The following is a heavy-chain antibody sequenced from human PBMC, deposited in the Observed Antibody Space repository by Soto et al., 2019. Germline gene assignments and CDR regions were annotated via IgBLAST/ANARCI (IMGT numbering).Heavy chain of an antibody. CDR3: ARVSTFMDV. V-gene: IGHV3-48*04. J-gene: IGHJ6*02. CDR2: IFASSTTI. CDR1: GFTFSSYS. D-gene: IGHD2-2*01. Sequence: PGGSLRLSCVASGFTFSSYSMVWVRQAPGKGLEWVSYIFASSTTIYYADSVKGRFTISRDNAKNSLYLQMNSLRAEDTAVYYYARVSTFMDVWGQGTTVTVSS.